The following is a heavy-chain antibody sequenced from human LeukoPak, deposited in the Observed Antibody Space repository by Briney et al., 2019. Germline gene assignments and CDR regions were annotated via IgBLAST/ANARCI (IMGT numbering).Heavy chain of an antibody. V-gene: IGHV3-64*01. CDR1: GFTFSSYA. Sequence: GGSLRLSCATSGFTFSSYAMHWVRQAPGKGLEYVSGISTNGGGTNYANSVKGRFTISRGNSKNTLYLQMGSLRAEDMAVYYCARDHGSGSYSDYWGQGTLVTVSS. CDR3: ARDHGSGSYSDY. D-gene: IGHD1-26*01. J-gene: IGHJ4*02. CDR2: ISTNGGGT.